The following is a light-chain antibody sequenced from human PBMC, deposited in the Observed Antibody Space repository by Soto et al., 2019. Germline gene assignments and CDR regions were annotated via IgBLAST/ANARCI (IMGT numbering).Light chain of an antibody. Sequence: SYELTQPPSVSVSPGQTASISCSGDNWGDKYVFWYQQKPGQSPLLVMYEDRKRPSGIPERFAGSNSGNTATLTISGTQATDEADYYCQAWGTRSVVFGGGTKVTVL. V-gene: IGLV3-1*01. J-gene: IGLJ2*01. CDR2: EDR. CDR1: NWGDKY. CDR3: QAWGTRSVV.